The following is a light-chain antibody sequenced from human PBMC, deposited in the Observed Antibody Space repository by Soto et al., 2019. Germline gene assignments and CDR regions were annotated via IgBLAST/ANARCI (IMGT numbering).Light chain of an antibody. Sequence: QSALTQPASVSGSPGQSITISCTGTSSDVGGYNYVSWYQQHPGQAPKLMIFDVNDRPSGVSNRFSGSKSGNMASLTISGLQPEDEADYYCSSYTTRHTWLFGGGTKLTVL. CDR2: DVN. CDR1: SSDVGGYNY. CDR3: SSYTTRHTWL. V-gene: IGLV2-14*03. J-gene: IGLJ3*02.